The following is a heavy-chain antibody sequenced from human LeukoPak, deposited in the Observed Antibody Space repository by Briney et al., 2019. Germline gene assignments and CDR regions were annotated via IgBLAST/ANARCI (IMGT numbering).Heavy chain of an antibody. CDR3: ARDVGRVRGVRSAFDI. V-gene: IGHV4-31*03. CDR2: ICYSGST. J-gene: IGHJ3*02. D-gene: IGHD3-10*01. Sequence: PSETLSLTCTVSGGSISSGGSCWSWIRQPPGKGLEWIGNICYSGSTYYNSSLKSRVTISVDTSKSQFSLNLSSVTAADTAVYYCARDVGRVRGVRSAFDIWGQGTMVTVS. CDR1: GGSISSGGSC.